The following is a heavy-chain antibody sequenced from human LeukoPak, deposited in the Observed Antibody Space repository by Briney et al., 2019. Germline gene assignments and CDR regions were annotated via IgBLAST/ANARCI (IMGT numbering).Heavy chain of an antibody. Sequence: GRSLRLSCAASGFTFSSYAMHWVRQAPGKGLEWVAVISYDGSNKYYADSVKGRFAISRDNSKNTVYLQMNSLRPEDTAVYYCAKVLSYYGSGSYYLFDHWGQGTLVTVSS. V-gene: IGHV3-30*09. CDR1: GFTFSSYA. D-gene: IGHD3-10*01. CDR3: AKVLSYYGSGSYYLFDH. CDR2: ISYDGSNK. J-gene: IGHJ4*02.